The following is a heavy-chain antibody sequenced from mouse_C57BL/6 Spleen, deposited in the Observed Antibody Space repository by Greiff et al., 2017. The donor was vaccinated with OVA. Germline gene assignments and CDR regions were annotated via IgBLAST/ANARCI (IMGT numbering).Heavy chain of an antibody. CDR1: GYTFTSYW. J-gene: IGHJ2*01. Sequence: VQLQQPGAELVMPGASVKLSCKASGYTFTSYWMHWVKQRPGQGLEWIGEIDPSDSYTNYNQKFKGKSTLTVDKSSSTAYMQLSSLTSEDSAVYYCARQLGHGYWGQGTTLTVSS. V-gene: IGHV1-69*01. D-gene: IGHD4-1*02. CDR2: IDPSDSYT. CDR3: ARQLGHGY.